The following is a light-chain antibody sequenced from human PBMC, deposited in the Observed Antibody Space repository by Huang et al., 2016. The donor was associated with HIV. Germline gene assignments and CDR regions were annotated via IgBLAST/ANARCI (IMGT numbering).Light chain of an antibody. CDR3: QQYHSSWT. Sequence: GDRVTITCRASQGIRNSLAWYQQKPGKAPKLLVYAASRLESGVPSWVSGSGSGTKFTLTISSLQPEDFATYYCQQYHSSWTFGQGTKVEIK. CDR1: QGIRNS. J-gene: IGKJ1*01. CDR2: AAS. V-gene: IGKV1-NL1*01.